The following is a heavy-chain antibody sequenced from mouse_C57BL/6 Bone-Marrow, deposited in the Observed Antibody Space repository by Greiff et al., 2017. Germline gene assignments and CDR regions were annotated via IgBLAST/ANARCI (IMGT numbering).Heavy chain of an antibody. V-gene: IGHV1-9*01. Sequence: VQLQQSGAELMKPGASVKLSCKATGFTFTGYWIYWVKQRPGHGLEWIGEILPGGGSTNYNEKVKGKATFTADPSSNTAYMQLSSLTTEDSAIYYCAGGSFAYWGQGTLVTVSA. CDR1: GFTFTGYW. J-gene: IGHJ3*01. D-gene: IGHD3-1*01. CDR3: AGGSFAY. CDR2: ILPGGGST.